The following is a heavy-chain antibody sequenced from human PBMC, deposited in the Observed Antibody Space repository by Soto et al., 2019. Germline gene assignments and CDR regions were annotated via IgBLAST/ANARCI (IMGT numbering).Heavy chain of an antibody. D-gene: IGHD3-9*01. Sequence: SETLSLTCAVYGGSFSGYYWSWIRQPPGKGLEWIGEINHSGSTNYNPSLKSRVTISVDTSKNQFSLKLSSVTAADTAVYYCARGHPRLRYFDWLFPPNWFDPWGQGTLVTVSS. CDR2: INHSGST. CDR1: GGSFSGYY. CDR3: ARGHPRLRYFDWLFPPNWFDP. V-gene: IGHV4-34*01. J-gene: IGHJ5*02.